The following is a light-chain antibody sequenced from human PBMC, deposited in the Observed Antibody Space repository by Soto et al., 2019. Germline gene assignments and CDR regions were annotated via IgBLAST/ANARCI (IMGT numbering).Light chain of an antibody. CDR2: DAS. J-gene: IGKJ3*01. V-gene: IGKV1-33*01. CDR1: QDISNY. CDR3: QQYDNLPPCT. Sequence: DIQMTQSPSSLSASVGDRVTITCQASQDISNYLNWYQQKPGKAPKLLIYDASNLETGVPSRFSGSGSGTDFTFTISSLQPEDIATYYCQQYDNLPPCTVGPGTKVDIK.